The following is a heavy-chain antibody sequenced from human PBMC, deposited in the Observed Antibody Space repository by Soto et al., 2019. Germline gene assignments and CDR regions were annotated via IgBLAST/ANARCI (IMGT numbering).Heavy chain of an antibody. D-gene: IGHD3-3*01. CDR2: ISGSGGST. J-gene: IGHJ4*02. CDR3: AKDLRFLEWYNDY. V-gene: IGHV3-23*01. CDR1: GFTFSSYA. Sequence: EVQLLESGGGLVQPGGSLRLSCAASGFTFSSYAMSWVRQAPGKGLEWVSAISGSGGSTYYADSVKGRFTISRDNSKNTLYLQMNSLRAEGTAVYYCAKDLRFLEWYNDYWGQGTLVTVSS.